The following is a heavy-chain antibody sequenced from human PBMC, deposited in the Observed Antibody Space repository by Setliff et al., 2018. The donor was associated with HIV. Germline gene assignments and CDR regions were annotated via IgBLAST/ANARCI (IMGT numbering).Heavy chain of an antibody. D-gene: IGHD2-15*01. V-gene: IGHV4-61*02. J-gene: IGHJ6*02. CDR3: ARDPQLVAAKSRRRYYYGLDL. CDR2: IYAGGSA. Sequence: SETLSLTCSVSGDSIARNTYYWSWIRQPAGKGLEWIGAIYAGGSANYNPSLRRRVTIPLDTSKNQFSLRLNSVTAADTAVYYCARDPQLVAAKSRRRYYYGLDLWGQGTPVTVSS. CDR1: GDSIARNTYY.